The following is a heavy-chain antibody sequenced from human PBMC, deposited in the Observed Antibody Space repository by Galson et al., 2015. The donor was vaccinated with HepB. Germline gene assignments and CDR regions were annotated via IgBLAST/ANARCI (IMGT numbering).Heavy chain of an antibody. CDR2: INAATGDT. CDR1: GYIFTYYG. Sequence: SVKVSCKASGYIFTYYGIHWVRQAPGQRLEWMGWINAATGDTNYSQKFQGRVTITRGTSATTAYMELSSLTSEDTAVYFCTRAGSSTLFYFQHWGQGTLVTVSS. CDR3: TRAGSSTLFYFQH. J-gene: IGHJ1*01. D-gene: IGHD2/OR15-2a*01. V-gene: IGHV1-3*01.